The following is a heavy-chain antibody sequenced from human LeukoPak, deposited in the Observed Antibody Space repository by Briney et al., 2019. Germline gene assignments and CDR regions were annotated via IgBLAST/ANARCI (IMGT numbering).Heavy chain of an antibody. Sequence: ASVKVSCKASGYTFTGYYMHWVRQAPGQGLEWMGIINPSGGSTSFAQQLQGRVTMTRDTSTSTVYMELSSLRYEDTAVYYCARDTPENYYDSNGSLDYWGQGTLVTVSS. J-gene: IGHJ4*02. D-gene: IGHD3-22*01. CDR1: GYTFTGYY. CDR3: ARDTPENYYDSNGSLDY. CDR2: INPSGGST. V-gene: IGHV1-46*04.